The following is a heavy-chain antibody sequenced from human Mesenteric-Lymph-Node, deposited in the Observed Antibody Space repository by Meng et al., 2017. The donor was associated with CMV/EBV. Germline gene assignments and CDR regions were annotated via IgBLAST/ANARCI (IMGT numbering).Heavy chain of an antibody. CDR2: IRYDGSNK. Sequence: GESLKISCAASGFTFSSYGMHWVRQAPGKGLEWVAFIRYDGSNKYYADSVKGRFTISRDNSKNTLYLQMNSLRAEDTAVYYCAKDQTGSDSSSWYYYYGMDVWGQGTTVTVSS. D-gene: IGHD6-13*01. CDR1: GFTFSSYG. J-gene: IGHJ6*02. V-gene: IGHV3-30*02. CDR3: AKDQTGSDSSSWYYYYGMDV.